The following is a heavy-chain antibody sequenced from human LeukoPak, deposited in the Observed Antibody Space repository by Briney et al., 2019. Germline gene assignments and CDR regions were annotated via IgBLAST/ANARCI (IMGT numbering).Heavy chain of an antibody. D-gene: IGHD1-26*01. CDR3: ARSAARWELLFPDY. Sequence: KASETLSLTCTVSSGSFRTYYWSWIRQPPGKGLEWIGYIFYNEGTSYNPSLKSRVTMSVDTSKNQFSLKLRSVTAADTAFYYCARSAARWELLFPDYWGQGTLVTVSS. V-gene: IGHV4-59*01. CDR1: SGSFRTYY. CDR2: IFYNEGT. J-gene: IGHJ4*02.